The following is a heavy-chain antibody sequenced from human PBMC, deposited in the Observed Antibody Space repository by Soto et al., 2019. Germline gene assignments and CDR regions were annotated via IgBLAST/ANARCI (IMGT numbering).Heavy chain of an antibody. J-gene: IGHJ5*02. V-gene: IGHV4-31*03. D-gene: IGHD2-2*01. Sequence: SETLSLTCTVSADSISGGASFLSWIRQPPGNGLEWISNVYYSWSSYYNPSLKSRLTISVDTTKNQFSLQLKSMTAADTAVYYCAKLSCTSSNCYSPGWFDPWGQGTLVT. CDR2: VYYSWSS. CDR1: ADSISGGASF. CDR3: AKLSCTSSNCYSPGWFDP.